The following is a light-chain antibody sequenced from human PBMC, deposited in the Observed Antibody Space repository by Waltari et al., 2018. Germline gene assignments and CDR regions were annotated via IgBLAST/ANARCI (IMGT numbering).Light chain of an antibody. CDR1: SGDVGGYDS. V-gene: IGLV2-14*03. Sequence: QSALTQPASVSGSPGQSITISCTGTSGDVGGYDSVSWYQQHPGKAPKLVIYDVTIRPSGISDRFSGSKSGTTASLSISGLQAEDEADYFCSSWTTSDTRKVIFGGGTKLTVL. J-gene: IGLJ2*01. CDR2: DVT. CDR3: SSWTTSDTRKVI.